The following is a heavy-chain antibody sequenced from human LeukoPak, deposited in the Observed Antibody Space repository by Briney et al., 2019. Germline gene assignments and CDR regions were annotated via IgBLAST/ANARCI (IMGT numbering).Heavy chain of an antibody. J-gene: IGHJ6*02. D-gene: IGHD2-15*01. CDR3: ARTGTSCSGGSCYWGYYYYGMDV. CDR1: GGTFSSYA. CDR2: IIPIFGIA. V-gene: IGHV1-69*04. Sequence: SVKVSCKASGGTFSSYAISWVRQSPGQGLEWMGRIIPIFGIANYAQKFQGRVTITADKSTSTAYMELSSLRSEDTAVYYCARTGTSCSGGSCYWGYYYYGMDVWGQGTTVTVSS.